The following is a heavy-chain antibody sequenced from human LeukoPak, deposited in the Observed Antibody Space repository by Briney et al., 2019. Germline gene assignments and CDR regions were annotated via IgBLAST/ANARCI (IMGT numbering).Heavy chain of an antibody. CDR1: GYTLTELS. CDR3: ATDEGYFRAFDI. CDR2: FDPEDGET. Sequence: ASVKVSCKVSGYTLTELSMHWVRQAPGKGLEWMGGFDPEDGETIYAQKFQGRVTMTEDTSTDTAYMGLSSLRSEDTAVYYCATDEGYFRAFDIWGQGTMVTVSS. D-gene: IGHD2-21*01. J-gene: IGHJ3*02. V-gene: IGHV1-24*01.